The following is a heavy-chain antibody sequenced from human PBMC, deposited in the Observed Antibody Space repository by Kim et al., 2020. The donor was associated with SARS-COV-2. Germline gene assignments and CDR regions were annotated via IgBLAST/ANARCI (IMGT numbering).Heavy chain of an antibody. V-gene: IGHV3-30*04. CDR3: AREPPPSHHYASGNYYTLDY. J-gene: IGHJ4*02. CDR2: ISFDGTTR. CDR1: GFTLNIYA. D-gene: IGHD3-10*01. Sequence: GGSLRLSCAASGFTLNIYAMHWVRQAPGKGLEWVALISFDGTTRHYSDSVRGRFTISRDNSENTLFLHMNSLRPEDTAVYYCAREPPPSHHYASGNYYTLDYWGQGTLATVSS.